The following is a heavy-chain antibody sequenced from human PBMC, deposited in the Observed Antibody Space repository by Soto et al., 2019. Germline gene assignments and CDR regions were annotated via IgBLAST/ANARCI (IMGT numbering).Heavy chain of an antibody. J-gene: IGHJ6*02. Sequence: LEILSLTCTVSGCSISSSSYYWGWIRQPPGKGLEWIGSIYYSGSTYYNPSLKSRVTISVDTSKNQFSLKLSSVTAADTAVYYCARHTGVGYGSGSYYNFYYYYGMDVWGQGTTVTVSS. CDR3: ARHTGVGYGSGSYYNFYYYYGMDV. V-gene: IGHV4-39*01. D-gene: IGHD3-10*01. CDR2: IYYSGST. CDR1: GCSISSSSYY.